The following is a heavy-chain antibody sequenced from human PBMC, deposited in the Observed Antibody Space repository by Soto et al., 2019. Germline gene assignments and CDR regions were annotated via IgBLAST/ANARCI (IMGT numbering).Heavy chain of an antibody. V-gene: IGHV3-30-3*01. J-gene: IGHJ4*02. CDR3: AREGYESYYDSSGGFDY. CDR1: GFTFSSYA. CDR2: ISYDGSNK. Sequence: GGSLRLSCAASGFTFSSYAMHWVRQAPGKGLEWVAVISYDGSNKYYADSVKGRFTISRDNSKNTLYMQMNSLRAEDTAVYYCAREGYESYYDSSGGFDYWGQGTLVTVSS. D-gene: IGHD3-22*01.